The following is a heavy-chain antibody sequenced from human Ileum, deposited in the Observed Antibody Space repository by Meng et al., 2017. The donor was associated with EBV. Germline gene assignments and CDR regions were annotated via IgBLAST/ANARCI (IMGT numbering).Heavy chain of an antibody. CDR3: AMGPDYAKTGY. J-gene: IGHJ4*02. Sequence: QLLLQESGPGLVKPSETLSLTCSVSGGSIRSSNYCWGWIRQPPGKGLEWIQSICYTDYTYYNPSLKSRVTISADKSKNQFSLRLNSLTAADTAVYYCAMGPDYAKTGYWGQGTLVTVSS. CDR1: GGSIRSSNYC. D-gene: IGHD4-17*01. CDR2: ICYTDYT. V-gene: IGHV4-39*01.